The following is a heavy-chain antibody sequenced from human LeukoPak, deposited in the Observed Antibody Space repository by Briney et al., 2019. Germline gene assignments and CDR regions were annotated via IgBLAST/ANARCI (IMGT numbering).Heavy chain of an antibody. J-gene: IGHJ6*03. D-gene: IGHD3-16*01. CDR2: IHYSGTT. CDR1: GGSISSRNYS. V-gene: IGHV4-39*01. Sequence: PSETLSLTCTVSGGSISSRNYSLGWIRQPPGKGLEWIGTIHYSGTTYYKPSLNSRVTIHVDTPKNQFSLKLSSMTAADTAVYYCAIIYAPQYMDVWGKGTTVTVSS. CDR3: AIIYAPQYMDV.